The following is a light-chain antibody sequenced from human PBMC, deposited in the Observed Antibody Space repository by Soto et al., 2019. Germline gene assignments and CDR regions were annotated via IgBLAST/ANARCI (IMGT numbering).Light chain of an antibody. CDR1: QSISTW. CDR2: DAS. Sequence: DIPMTQSPSTLSASVGDRVTITCRASQSISTWLAWYQQKPGKAPKLLIYDASSLQSVVPSRFSGHGSGTDFTLNISSLQTDDFATYYCQQYNSYTTFGQGTKLESK. CDR3: QQYNSYTT. J-gene: IGKJ2*01. V-gene: IGKV1-5*01.